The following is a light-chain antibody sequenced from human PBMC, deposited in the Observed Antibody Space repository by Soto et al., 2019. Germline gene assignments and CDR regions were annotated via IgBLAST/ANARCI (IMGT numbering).Light chain of an antibody. CDR3: QSYDSSGEV. CDR2: GNS. J-gene: IGLJ2*01. CDR1: SSNIGAGYD. Sequence: QSVLTQPPSVSGAPGQRVTISCTGSSSNIGAGYDVHWYQQLPGTAPKLLIYGNSNRPSRVPDRFSGSKSGTSASLAIPGLQAEDEADYYCQSYDSSGEVFGGGTKLTVL. V-gene: IGLV1-40*01.